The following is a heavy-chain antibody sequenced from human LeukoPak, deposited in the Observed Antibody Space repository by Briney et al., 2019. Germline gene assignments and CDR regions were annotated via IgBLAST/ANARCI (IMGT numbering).Heavy chain of an antibody. CDR1: GGSISSSSYY. CDR3: ARRIAARPGYYYGMDV. Sequence: PSETLSLTCTVSGGSISSSSYYCGWIRQPPGKGLEWIASIYYSGSTYYNPSLKSRVTKSVDTSKNQSSLKLSSVTAPHTTVYYCARRIAARPGYYYGMDVWGQGTTVTVSS. CDR2: IYYSGST. V-gene: IGHV4-39*01. D-gene: IGHD6-6*01. J-gene: IGHJ6*02.